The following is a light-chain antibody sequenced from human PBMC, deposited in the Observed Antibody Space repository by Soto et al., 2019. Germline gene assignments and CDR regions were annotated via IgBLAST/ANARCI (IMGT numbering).Light chain of an antibody. CDR1: QSVSSN. V-gene: IGKV3-15*01. CDR3: QQRSNWPLT. Sequence: EIVMTQSPATLSVYPGERATLSCRASQSVSSNLAWYQQKPGQAPRLLIYGASTRATGIPARFSGSGSGTEFTLTISSLQSEDFAVYYCQQRSNWPLTFGGGTKVDNK. CDR2: GAS. J-gene: IGKJ4*01.